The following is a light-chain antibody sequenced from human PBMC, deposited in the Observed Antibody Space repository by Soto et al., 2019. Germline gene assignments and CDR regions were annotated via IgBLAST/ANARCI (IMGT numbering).Light chain of an antibody. CDR1: QGISSY. CDR2: AAS. CDR3: QQYYSYPLT. Sequence: AIRMTQSPSSLSAPTGDRVTITCRASQGISSYLAWYQQKPGKAPKLLIYAASTVQSGVPSRFSGSGSGTDFTLTISCLQSEDFATYYCQQYYSYPLTFGQGTPLEIK. J-gene: IGKJ5*01. V-gene: IGKV1-8*01.